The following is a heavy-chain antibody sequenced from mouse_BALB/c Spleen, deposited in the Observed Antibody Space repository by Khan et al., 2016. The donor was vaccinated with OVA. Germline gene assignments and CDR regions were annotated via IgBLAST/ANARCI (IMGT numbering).Heavy chain of an antibody. D-gene: IGHD3-1*01. V-gene: IGHV1-4*01. CDR3: ARKSTRASY. CDR1: GYTFTSYT. J-gene: IGHJ2*01. Sequence: QVQLQQSGAELVKPGASVKMSCKASGYTFTSYTMHWVKQRPGQGLEWIGYINPSSGYTKYNQKFKDKATLTADKSSSTAHMQLSSLTSEDSAVYYCARKSTRASYWGQGTTLTVSS. CDR2: INPSSGYT.